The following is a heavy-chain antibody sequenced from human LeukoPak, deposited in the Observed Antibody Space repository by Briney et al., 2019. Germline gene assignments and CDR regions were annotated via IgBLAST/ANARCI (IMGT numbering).Heavy chain of an antibody. CDR2: IYYSGST. V-gene: IGHV4-31*03. CDR3: ARGRRNWNYVPYYFDY. J-gene: IGHJ4*02. D-gene: IGHD1-7*01. CDR1: GGSISSGGYY. Sequence: SETLSLTCTVSGGSISSGGYYWSWIRQHPGKGLEWIGYIYYSGSTYYNPSLKSRVTISVDTSKNQFSLKLSSVTAADTAVYYCARGRRNWNYVPYYFDYWGQGTLVIVSS.